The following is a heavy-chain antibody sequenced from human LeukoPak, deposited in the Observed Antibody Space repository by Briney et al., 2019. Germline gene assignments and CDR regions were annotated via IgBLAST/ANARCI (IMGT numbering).Heavy chain of an antibody. CDR1: GGTFSSYA. Sequence: GASVKVSCKASGGTFSSYAISWVRQAPGQGLEWMGGIIPIFGTANYAQKFQGRVTITADESTSTAYMELSSLRSEDTAVYYCARDRPSKYYSSGWPYYYYGMDVWGQGTTVTVSS. CDR3: ARDRPSKYYSSGWPYYYYGMDV. D-gene: IGHD6-19*01. J-gene: IGHJ6*02. V-gene: IGHV1-69*13. CDR2: IIPIFGTA.